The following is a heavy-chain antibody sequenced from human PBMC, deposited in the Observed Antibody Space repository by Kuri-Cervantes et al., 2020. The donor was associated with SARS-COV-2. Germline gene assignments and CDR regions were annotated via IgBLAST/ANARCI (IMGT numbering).Heavy chain of an antibody. Sequence: GGSLRLSCAASGFTFSSYAMSWVRQAPGKGLEWVSAISGSGGSTYYADSVKGRFTISRDNSKNTVDLQMNNLGPDDTAVYYCVKEEAAGSVGGLQTWGQGTMVTVSS. J-gene: IGHJ3*01. CDR3: VKEEAAGSVGGLQT. CDR1: GFTFSSYA. D-gene: IGHD6-13*01. CDR2: ISGSGGST. V-gene: IGHV3-23*01.